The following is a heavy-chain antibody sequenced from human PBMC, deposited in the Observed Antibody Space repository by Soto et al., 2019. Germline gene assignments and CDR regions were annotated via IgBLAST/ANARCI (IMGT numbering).Heavy chain of an antibody. Sequence: TLSLTCAVYGGSFSGYFWNWIRQTPGEGLEWIGKVNHNGRNNYNPSLKSRVTISLDMSKNQISLKLTSVTAADTAVYYCARGGSSDWQVAFDFWGQGTMVTVSS. V-gene: IGHV4-34*01. CDR3: ARGGSSDWQVAFDF. D-gene: IGHD6-19*01. J-gene: IGHJ3*01. CDR1: GGSFSGYF. CDR2: VNHNGRN.